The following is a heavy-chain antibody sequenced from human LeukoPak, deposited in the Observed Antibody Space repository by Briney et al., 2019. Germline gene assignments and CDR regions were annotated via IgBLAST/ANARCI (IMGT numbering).Heavy chain of an antibody. V-gene: IGHV3-15*01. D-gene: IGHD3-22*01. CDR3: TTTYHYDSSGYSSYY. J-gene: IGHJ4*02. CDR2: IKSESVGGAI. CDR1: GFTFSNAW. Sequence: GGSLRLSCAASGFTFSNAWMTWVRQAPGKGLEWVGRIKSESVGGAIDYAAPVKGRFTISRGDSKNTVYLQMNSLKTEDTALYYCTTTYHYDSSGYSSYYWGQGTLVTVSS.